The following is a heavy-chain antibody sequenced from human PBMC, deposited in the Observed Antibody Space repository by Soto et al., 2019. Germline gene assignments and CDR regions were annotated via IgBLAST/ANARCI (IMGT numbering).Heavy chain of an antibody. CDR2: IYYSGST. CDR1: GGSISGSSYY. D-gene: IGHD1-20*01. J-gene: IGHJ5*02. Sequence: QLQLQESGPGLVKPSETLSLTCTVSGGSISGSSYYWGWIRQPPGKGLEWIGSIYYSGSTYYNPSLKSRVTISVDTSKNQFSLKLSSVTAADTAVYYCARLPRITGTTSWFDPWGQGTLVTVSS. CDR3: ARLPRITGTTSWFDP. V-gene: IGHV4-39*01.